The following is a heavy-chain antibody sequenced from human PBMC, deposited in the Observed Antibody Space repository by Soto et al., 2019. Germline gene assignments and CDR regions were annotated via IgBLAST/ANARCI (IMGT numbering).Heavy chain of an antibody. D-gene: IGHD3-3*01. CDR3: ARVQYYDFWRRYSGAFDN. Sequence: PGGSLRLSCAASGFTFSSYSMNWVRQAPGKGLEWVSSISSSSSYIYYADSVKGRFTISRDNAKNSLYLQMNSLRAEDTAVYYCARVQYYDFWRRYSGAFDNWGQGTRVSVSS. J-gene: IGHJ3*02. CDR1: GFTFSSYS. V-gene: IGHV3-21*01. CDR2: ISSSSSYI.